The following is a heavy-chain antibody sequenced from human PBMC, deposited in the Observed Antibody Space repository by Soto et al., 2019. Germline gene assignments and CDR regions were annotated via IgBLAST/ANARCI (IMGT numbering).Heavy chain of an antibody. Sequence: ASVKVSCKASGYTFTSYDINWVRQATGQGPEWMGWMNPNSGNTGYVQKFQGRVTMTRNTSISTAYMELSSLRSEDTAVYYCARDCSGGSCYSFYYFDYWGQGTLVTVS. D-gene: IGHD2-15*01. CDR2: MNPNSGNT. CDR3: ARDCSGGSCYSFYYFDY. V-gene: IGHV1-8*01. CDR1: GYTFTSYD. J-gene: IGHJ4*02.